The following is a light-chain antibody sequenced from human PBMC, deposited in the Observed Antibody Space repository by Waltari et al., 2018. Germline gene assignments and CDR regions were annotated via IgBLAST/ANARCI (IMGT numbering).Light chain of an antibody. J-gene: IGKJ4*01. V-gene: IGKV3-20*01. CDR1: QSISSRY. CDR2: AAS. CDR3: QQYGNPPIT. Sequence: ETVLTQSPGTLSLSPGETATLSCRASQSISSRYLAWYQQTPGQAPRLLIYAASSRAPGTPDRFSGSASDTDFALTIYRLQPEDFAVYYCQQYGNPPITFGGGTKVEPK.